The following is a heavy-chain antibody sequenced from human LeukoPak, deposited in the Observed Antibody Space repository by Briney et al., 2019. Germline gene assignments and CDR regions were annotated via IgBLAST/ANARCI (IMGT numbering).Heavy chain of an antibody. Sequence: ASETLSLTCTVSGASIRSYYWSWIRQPAGKGLEWIGRIVPSGSTNYNPSLKSRVTMSVDTSKNQFSLKLNSVTAADTAVYYCAKEGAAPGPDFDYWGQGTQVIVSS. CDR1: GASIRSYY. CDR3: AKEGAAPGPDFDY. CDR2: IVPSGST. V-gene: IGHV4-4*07. D-gene: IGHD6-13*01. J-gene: IGHJ4*02.